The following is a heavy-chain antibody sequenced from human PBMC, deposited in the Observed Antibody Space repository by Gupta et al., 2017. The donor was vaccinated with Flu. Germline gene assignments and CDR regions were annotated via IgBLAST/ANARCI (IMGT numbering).Heavy chain of an antibody. CDR2: SYYSGST. D-gene: IGHD2-2*01. V-gene: IGHV4-31*03. Sequence: QESGPGLVKPSQTLSLTCTVSGGSISSGGYYWSWIRQHPGKGLEWIGYSYYSGSTYDNPSLKSRVTIAGDTSKNQLSMKMGAVTAAYTSVNYCARGVAAIGGGGQGTMVTVSS. CDR3: ARGVAAIGG. CDR1: GGSISSGGYY. J-gene: IGHJ4*02.